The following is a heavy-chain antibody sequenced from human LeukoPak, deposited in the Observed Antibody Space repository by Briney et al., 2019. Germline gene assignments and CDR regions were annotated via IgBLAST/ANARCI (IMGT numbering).Heavy chain of an antibody. D-gene: IGHD1-1*01. CDR2: IGTASDT. CDR1: EFTFSSSD. J-gene: IGHJ6*03. Sequence: PGGSLRLSCAASEFTFSSSDMHWVRQPTGQGLEWVSTIGTASDTYYPGSVEGRSTLSRDNAKNSLYLQMNSLTAGDTAVYYCARGPPRGKYYYMDVWGKGTTVTVSS. V-gene: IGHV3-13*01. CDR3: ARGPPRGKYYYMDV.